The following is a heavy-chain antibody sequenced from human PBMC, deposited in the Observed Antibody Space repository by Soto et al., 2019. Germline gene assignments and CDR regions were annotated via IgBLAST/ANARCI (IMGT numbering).Heavy chain of an antibody. CDR2: INPSGGST. Sequence: ASVKVSCKASGYTFSSFYMHWVRQAPGQSLEWMGIINPSGGSTLYAQKFLGRISISGDTSTSTVYMELSSLRSEDTAVYYCAREDCTGGSCYSVGGGMDVWGQGTTVTVSS. CDR3: AREDCTGGSCYSVGGGMDV. CDR1: GYTFSSFY. V-gene: IGHV1-46*01. D-gene: IGHD2-15*01. J-gene: IGHJ6*02.